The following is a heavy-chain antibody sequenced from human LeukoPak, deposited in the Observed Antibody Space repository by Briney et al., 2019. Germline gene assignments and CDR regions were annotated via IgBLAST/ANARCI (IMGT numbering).Heavy chain of an antibody. CDR2: VYHDGIS. CDR1: GYSIGSGYY. V-gene: IGHV4-38-2*01. D-gene: IGHD6-13*01. CDR3: ARATYSTSPIDY. J-gene: IGHJ4*02. Sequence: TETLSLTCAVSGYSIGSGYYWDWIRQPPGKGLEWIGSVYHDGISYHKPSLKSRVTMSVDMSKNQFSLNLSSVTAADTAMYYCARATYSTSPIDYWGQGTLVTVSS.